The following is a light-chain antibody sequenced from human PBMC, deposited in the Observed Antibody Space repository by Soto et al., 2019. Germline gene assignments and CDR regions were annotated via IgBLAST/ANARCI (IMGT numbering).Light chain of an antibody. Sequence: EIVLTQSPATLSLSPGERATVSCRASQSVSSHLAWYQQKRGQAPRLLIYDASSRANDIPARFSGSGSGTDFTLTISSLEPEDFAVYYCQQGGNWPLTFGQGTRLEIK. V-gene: IGKV3-11*01. CDR1: QSVSSH. J-gene: IGKJ5*01. CDR3: QQGGNWPLT. CDR2: DAS.